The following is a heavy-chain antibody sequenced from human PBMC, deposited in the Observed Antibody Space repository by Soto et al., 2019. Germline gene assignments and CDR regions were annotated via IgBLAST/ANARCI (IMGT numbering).Heavy chain of an antibody. CDR1: GFDFSTHA. CDR2: ISDSGANS. D-gene: IGHD1-26*01. CDR3: ARRQVGATKGKSWFDS. Sequence: EVHLLESGGGLLQPGGSLRLSCSASGFDFSTHAMNWVRQAPGKGLEWVAAISDSGANSNYEASVKGRFTISRDNSKHTLELQMNGLRAEDTAVYFCARRQVGATKGKSWFDSWGQGTQVTVSS. J-gene: IGHJ5*01. V-gene: IGHV3-23*01.